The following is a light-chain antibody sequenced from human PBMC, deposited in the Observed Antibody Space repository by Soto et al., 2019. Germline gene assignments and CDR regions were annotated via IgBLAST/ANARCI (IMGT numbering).Light chain of an antibody. CDR2: GAS. V-gene: IGKV1-39*01. J-gene: IGKJ5*01. CDR1: HVINSY. Sequence: IPITQSPSTLSASVVDRVTITCRASHVINSYLAWYQQKPGKAPKLLIYGASSLQSGVPSRFSGSGFGTYFTLTISSLQTEDSATYYCQHNYSPPPITFGQGTRLEIK. CDR3: QHNYSPPPIT.